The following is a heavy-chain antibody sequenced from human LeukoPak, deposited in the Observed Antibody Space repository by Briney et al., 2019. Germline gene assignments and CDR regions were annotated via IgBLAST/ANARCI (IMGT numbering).Heavy chain of an antibody. CDR3: TTEAYYYDSSGYYH. D-gene: IGHD3-22*01. Sequence: GGSLRLSCAASGFTFSNAWMSWVRQAPGKGLEWVGRIKSKTDGGTTDYAAPVKGRFTISRDDSKNTLYLQMNSLKTEDTAVYYCTTEAYYYDSSGYYHWGQGTLVTVSS. J-gene: IGHJ5*02. CDR1: GFTFSNAW. V-gene: IGHV3-15*01. CDR2: IKSKTDGGTT.